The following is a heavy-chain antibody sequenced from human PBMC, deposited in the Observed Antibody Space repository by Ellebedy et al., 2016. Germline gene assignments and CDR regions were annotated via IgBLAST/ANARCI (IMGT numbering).Heavy chain of an antibody. CDR2: IRNDGENK. CDR1: GFIFSSHG. J-gene: IGHJ5*02. CDR3: ARNLQA. Sequence: GGSLRLSCAASGFIFSSHGFHWVRQAPGKGLEWVAQIRNDGENKFYVDSVKGRFTISRDTSKNTLYLQMNGLRAEDTAVYYCARNLQAWGQGTLVTVSS. V-gene: IGHV3-33*01.